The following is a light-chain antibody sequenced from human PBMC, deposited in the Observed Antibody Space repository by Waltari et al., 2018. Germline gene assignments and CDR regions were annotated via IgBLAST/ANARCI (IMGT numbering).Light chain of an antibody. Sequence: EIVLTQSPGTLSLSPGERATLSCRASPSVSSSYLAWYQQKPGQAPRLLIYGASSRATGIPDRFSGSGSGTDFTRTISRLEPEDFAVYYCQQYGSSPDTFGQGTKVEIK. J-gene: IGKJ1*01. V-gene: IGKV3-20*01. CDR1: PSVSSSY. CDR3: QQYGSSPDT. CDR2: GAS.